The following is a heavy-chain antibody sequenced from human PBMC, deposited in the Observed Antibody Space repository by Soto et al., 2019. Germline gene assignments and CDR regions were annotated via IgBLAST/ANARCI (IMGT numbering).Heavy chain of an antibody. Sequence: PGGSLRLSCAASGFTFSSYEMNWVRQAPGKGLEWVSYISSSGSTIYYADSVKGRFTISRDNAKNSLYLQMNSLRAEDTAVYYCARSDNLNYDFWREGVGGMDVWGQGATVTVSS. V-gene: IGHV3-48*03. D-gene: IGHD3-3*01. CDR1: GFTFSSYE. J-gene: IGHJ6*02. CDR3: ARSDNLNYDFWREGVGGMDV. CDR2: ISSSGSTI.